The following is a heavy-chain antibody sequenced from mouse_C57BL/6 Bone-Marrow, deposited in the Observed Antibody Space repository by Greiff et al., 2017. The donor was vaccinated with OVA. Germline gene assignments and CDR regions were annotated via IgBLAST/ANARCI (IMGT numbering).Heavy chain of an antibody. J-gene: IGHJ1*03. CDR1: GYTFTDYY. Sequence: EVQLQQSGPELVKPGASVKISCKASGYTFTDYYMNWVKQSHGKSLEWIGDINPNNGGTSYNQKFKGKATLTVDKSSSTAYMELRSLTSEDSAVYYFAVPFTTVVVTRYFDVWGTGTTVTVSS. CDR3: AVPFTTVVVTRYFDV. CDR2: INPNNGGT. D-gene: IGHD1-1*01. V-gene: IGHV1-26*01.